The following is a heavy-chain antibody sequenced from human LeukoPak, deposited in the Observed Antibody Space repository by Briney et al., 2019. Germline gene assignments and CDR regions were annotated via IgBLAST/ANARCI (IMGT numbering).Heavy chain of an antibody. CDR1: GGSFSGYY. CDR3: ARQQYASGNSYYLDY. J-gene: IGHJ4*02. V-gene: IGHV4-34*01. Sequence: SETLSLTCAVYGGSFSGYYWSWIRQPPGKGLVWIGEINHSGSTNYNPSLKSRVTISVDTSKNQFSLKLSSVTAADTAMYYCARQQYASGNSYYLDYWGQGTLVTVSS. CDR2: INHSGST. D-gene: IGHD3-10*01.